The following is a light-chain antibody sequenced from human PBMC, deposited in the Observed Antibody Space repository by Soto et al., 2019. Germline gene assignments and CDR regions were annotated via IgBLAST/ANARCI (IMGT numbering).Light chain of an antibody. J-gene: IGKJ3*01. CDR3: QQYDNWPPFT. Sequence: DIQMTQSPFTLSASVGDRVTITCRASQNIGASLAWYQQQPGKGPKLLIYDASSLETGVSTRFSGSGSGTEFTVTISSLQPDDFAVYYCQQYDNWPPFTFGPGTKVDIK. V-gene: IGKV1-5*01. CDR1: QNIGAS. CDR2: DAS.